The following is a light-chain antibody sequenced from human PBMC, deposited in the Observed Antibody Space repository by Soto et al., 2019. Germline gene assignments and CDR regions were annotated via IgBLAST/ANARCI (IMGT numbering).Light chain of an antibody. CDR3: HQYYSYPRT. Sequence: AIRMTQSPSSLSASTGDRVTITCRASQGISSYLAWYQQKPGKAPKLLIYASSTLQSGVPSRFSGSGSGTDFTLSISCRKSEDFATYYCHQYYSYPRTFGQGTKVEIK. CDR2: ASS. V-gene: IGKV1-8*01. J-gene: IGKJ1*01. CDR1: QGISSY.